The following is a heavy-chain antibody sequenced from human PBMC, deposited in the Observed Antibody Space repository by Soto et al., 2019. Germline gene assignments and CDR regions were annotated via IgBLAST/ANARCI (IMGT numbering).Heavy chain of an antibody. CDR2: IVVGSGNT. V-gene: IGHV1-58*01. D-gene: IGHD1-26*01. Sequence: QMQLVQSGPEVKKPGTSVKVSCKASTFTFTSSAVQWVRQDRGQGLEWIGWIVVGSGNTKYAQNFQERVTITRYMSLGKAYLELSSQRYEDTAVYYCATHREGATYYYDHRGQGPLLTRSS. CDR3: ATHREGATYYYDH. J-gene: IGHJ4*02. CDR1: TFTFTSSA.